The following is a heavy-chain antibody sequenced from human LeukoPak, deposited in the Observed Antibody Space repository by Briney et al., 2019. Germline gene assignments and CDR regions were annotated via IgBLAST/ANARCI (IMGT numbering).Heavy chain of an antibody. CDR1: GFTFSKFA. V-gene: IGHV3-48*03. D-gene: IGHD1-26*01. J-gene: IGHJ6*03. CDR3: ARDPYSGTYGDTYYYYMDV. CDR2: ISSSGSTI. Sequence: PGGSLRLSCAAAGFTFSKFAMHWVRQAPGKGLEWVSYISSSGSTIYYADSVKGRFTISRDNAKNSLYLQMNSLRAEDTAVYYCARDPYSGTYGDTYYYYMDVWGKGTTVTISS.